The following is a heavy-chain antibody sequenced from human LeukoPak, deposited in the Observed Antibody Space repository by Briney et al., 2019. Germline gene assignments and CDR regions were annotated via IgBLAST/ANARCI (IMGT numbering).Heavy chain of an antibody. Sequence: PGGSLRLSCAASGFTFSDHYMDWVRQAPGKGLEWVGRPGNKANSYTTEYAASVKGRFTISRDDSKNSLFLQMNSLKSEDTAVYYCARGNTSAWYPFDYWRQGTLVTVSS. CDR3: ARGNTSAWYPFDY. D-gene: IGHD6-19*01. J-gene: IGHJ4*02. CDR1: GFTFSDHY. V-gene: IGHV3-72*01. CDR2: PGNKANSYTT.